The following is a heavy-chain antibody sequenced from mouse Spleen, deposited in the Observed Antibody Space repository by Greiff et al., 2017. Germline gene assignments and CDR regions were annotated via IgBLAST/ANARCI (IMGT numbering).Heavy chain of an antibody. D-gene: IGHD1-1*01. J-gene: IGHJ4*01. CDR2: INPNNGGT. V-gene: IGHV1-18*01. Sequence: EVQLQQSGPELVKPGASVKIPCKASGYTFTDYNMDWVKQSHGKSLEWIGDINPNNGGTIYNQKFKGKATLTVDKSSSTAYMELRSLTSEDTAVYYCARKYYYGSSPYAMDYWGQGTSVTVSS. CDR1: GYTFTDYN. CDR3: ARKYYYGSSPYAMDY.